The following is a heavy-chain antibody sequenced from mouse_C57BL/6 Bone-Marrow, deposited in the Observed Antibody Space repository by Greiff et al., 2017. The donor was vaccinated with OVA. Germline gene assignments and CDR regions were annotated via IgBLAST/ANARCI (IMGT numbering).Heavy chain of an antibody. J-gene: IGHJ4*01. V-gene: IGHV1-62-2*01. Sequence: QVHVKQSGAELVKPGASVKLSCKASGYTFTEYTIHWVKQRSGQGLEWIGWFYPGSGSIKYNEKFKDKATLTADKSSSTVYMELSRLTSEDSAVYFCARHEPPDLSWDYWGQGTSVTVSS. CDR1: GYTFTEYT. CDR2: FYPGSGSI. CDR3: ARHEPPDLSWDY.